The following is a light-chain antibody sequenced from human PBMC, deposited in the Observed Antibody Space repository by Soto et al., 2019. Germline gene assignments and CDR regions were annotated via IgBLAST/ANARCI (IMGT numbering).Light chain of an antibody. CDR2: DAS. CDR1: PGVSSY. CDR3: QQRSNWPT. Sequence: EIVLTQSPATLSLSPGERATLSCMASPGVSSYLAWYQQKPGQAPRLLIYDASNKATGIPARFSGSGSGTDFALTISSLEPEDFAVDYCQQRSNWPTFGQGTKVEIK. J-gene: IGKJ1*01. V-gene: IGKV3-11*01.